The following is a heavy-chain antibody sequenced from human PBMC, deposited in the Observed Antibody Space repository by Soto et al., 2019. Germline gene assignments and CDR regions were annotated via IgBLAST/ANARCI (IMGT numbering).Heavy chain of an antibody. J-gene: IGHJ4*02. CDR3: ERMRAGSSGPLDS. Sequence: SGPTLVNPTQTLTLTCTFSGFSLDSRGKCVGWIRQSPGKALEWLALIDWEDDEYYTPSLRTRLTISKGTSKNQVVLTMTNMETVDNATSYSERMRAGSSGPLDSWGQGVLVTVSS. V-gene: IGHV2-70*13. CDR1: GFSLDSRGKC. CDR2: IDWEDDE. D-gene: IGHD6-19*01.